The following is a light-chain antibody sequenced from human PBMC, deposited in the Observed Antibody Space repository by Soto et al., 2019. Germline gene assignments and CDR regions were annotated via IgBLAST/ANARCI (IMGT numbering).Light chain of an antibody. V-gene: IGLV2-14*01. J-gene: IGLJ1*01. Sequence: QSVLAQPASVSGSPGQSITISCTGTSSDVGGYNYVSWYQQHPGKAPKLMIYEVSNRPSGVSNRFSVSKSGNTASLTISGLQAEDEADYYCCSYTISSTHVFGTGTKV. CDR2: EVS. CDR1: SSDVGGYNY. CDR3: CSYTISSTHV.